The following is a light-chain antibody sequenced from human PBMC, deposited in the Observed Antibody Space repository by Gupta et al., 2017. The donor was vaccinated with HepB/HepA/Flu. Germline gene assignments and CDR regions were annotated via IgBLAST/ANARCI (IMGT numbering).Light chain of an antibody. Sequence: DVQMAQSPSSVSASVGDRVTITCRASQGIGSLLAWYQQRPGKAPNLLISDASSLQSGVPSRFSGSGSQTDFTLTISSLQPEDSATYYYQEAKDFAFGGGTKVEIK. J-gene: IGKJ4*02. CDR2: DAS. V-gene: IGKV1-12*01. CDR3: QEAKDFA. CDR1: QGIGSL.